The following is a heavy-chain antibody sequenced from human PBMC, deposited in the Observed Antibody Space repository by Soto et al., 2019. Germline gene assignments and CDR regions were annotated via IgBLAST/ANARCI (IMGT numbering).Heavy chain of an antibody. V-gene: IGHV3-23*01. CDR2: ISASDGST. CDR3: AKKCHGASGTDLYSFDY. D-gene: IGHD3-10*01. J-gene: IGHJ4*02. CDR1: GFTFSNYA. Sequence: EVQLLESGGGLVQPGGSLRLSCAASGFTFSNYAMSWVRQAPGEGLEWVSTISASDGSTYYADSVKGRFTISRDNSKNTVYLQMNTLRAEDTALYYGAKKCHGASGTDLYSFDYWGQGIQVTVSS.